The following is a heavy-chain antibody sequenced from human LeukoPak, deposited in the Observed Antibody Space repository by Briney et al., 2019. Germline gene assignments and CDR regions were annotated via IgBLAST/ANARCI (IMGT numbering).Heavy chain of an antibody. J-gene: IGHJ4*02. D-gene: IGHD3-22*01. Sequence: ASVKVSCKTSGYTFTGHYIHWMRQAPGQGPEWMGWINPTSGGSTFAQKFQGRLSMTRDTSSNTVYMEVRRLTSDDTAVYFCARGIQVWLSTFSDFDYWGQGTLVTVSS. CDR3: ARGIQVWLSTFSDFDY. CDR2: INPTSGGS. CDR1: GYTFTGHY. V-gene: IGHV1-2*02.